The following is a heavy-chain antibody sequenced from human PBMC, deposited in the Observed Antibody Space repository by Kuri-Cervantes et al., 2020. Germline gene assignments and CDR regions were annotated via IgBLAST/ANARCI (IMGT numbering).Heavy chain of an antibody. CDR3: AREGNLGVSGSYDAFDY. V-gene: IGHV3-7*01. Sequence: GESLKISCAASGFTFSSYWMSWVRQAPGKGLEWVANIKQDGSEKYYVDSVKGRFTISRDNAKNSLYLEMNSLRAEDTAVYYCAREGNLGVSGSYDAFDYWGQGTLVTVSS. CDR2: IKQDGSEK. CDR1: GFTFSSYW. D-gene: IGHD1-26*01. J-gene: IGHJ4*02.